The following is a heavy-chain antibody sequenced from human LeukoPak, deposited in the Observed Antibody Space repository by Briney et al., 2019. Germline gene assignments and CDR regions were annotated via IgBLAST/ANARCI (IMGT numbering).Heavy chain of an antibody. J-gene: IGHJ4*02. V-gene: IGHV3-7*01. CDR3: ARDLAFSRLDY. CDR1: GFTFSRHW. CDR2: INPDGIKR. D-gene: IGHD2/OR15-2a*01. Sequence: GGSLRLSCAASGFTFSRHWMDWVRQAPGKGLEWVASINPDGIKRYSADSVKGRFTISRDNARNSLYLQMDSLRVEDTAFYYCARDLAFSRLDYWGQGVLVTVSS.